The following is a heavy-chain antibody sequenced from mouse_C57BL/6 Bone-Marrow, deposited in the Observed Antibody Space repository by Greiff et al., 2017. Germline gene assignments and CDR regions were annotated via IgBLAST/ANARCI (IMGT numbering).Heavy chain of an antibody. CDR3: ARSNYLYYFDY. J-gene: IGHJ2*01. CDR1: GYTFTSYW. D-gene: IGHD2-5*01. CDR2: IYPSDSET. V-gene: IGHV1-61*01. Sequence: VQLQQSGAELVRPGSSVKLSCKASGYTFTSYWMDWVTQRPGQGLEWIGNIYPSDSETHYNQKFKDKATLTVDKSSSTAYMQLSSLTSEDSAVYYCARSNYLYYFDYWGQGTTLTVSS.